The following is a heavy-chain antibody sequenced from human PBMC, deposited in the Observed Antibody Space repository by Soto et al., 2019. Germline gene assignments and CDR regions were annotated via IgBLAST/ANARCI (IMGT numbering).Heavy chain of an antibody. CDR3: ARVQLGSDAFDI. V-gene: IGHV3-48*03. D-gene: IGHD3-10*01. CDR2: ISSSGSTI. CDR1: GFTFSSYE. Sequence: GGSLRLSCAASGFTFSSYEMNWVRQAPGKGLEWVSYISSSGSTIYYADSVKGRFTISRDNAKNSLYLQMNSLRAEDTAVYYCARVQLGSDAFDIWGQGTMVTVS. J-gene: IGHJ3*02.